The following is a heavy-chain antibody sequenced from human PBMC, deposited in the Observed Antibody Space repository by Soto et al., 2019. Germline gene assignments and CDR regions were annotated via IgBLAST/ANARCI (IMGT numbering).Heavy chain of an antibody. Sequence: QVQLVESGGGVVQPGRSLRLSCAASGFTFSSYAMHWVRQAPGKGLEWVAVISYDGSNKYYADSVKGRFTISRDNSKNTLYRQMNSLRAEDTAVYYCARDPTSFYRSGWYYFDYWGQGTLVTVSS. D-gene: IGHD6-19*01. CDR3: ARDPTSFYRSGWYYFDY. CDR2: ISYDGSNK. V-gene: IGHV3-30-3*01. CDR1: GFTFSSYA. J-gene: IGHJ4*02.